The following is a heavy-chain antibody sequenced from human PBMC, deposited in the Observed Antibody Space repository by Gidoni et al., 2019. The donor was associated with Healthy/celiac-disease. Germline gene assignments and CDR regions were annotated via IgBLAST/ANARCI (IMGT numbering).Heavy chain of an antibody. Sequence: QVQLHQLCAGLLKPSEPLSLPCAVYGGSFSGYYWSWIRQHPGKGLEWIGESNHSGSNNYNPSLKSRVTISVDKSKNQFSLKLSSATDAETAVYYCARGLIPSYDRHDYWGQGTLVTVSS. CDR3: ARGLIPSYDRHDY. CDR1: GGSFSGYY. CDR2: SNHSGSN. V-gene: IGHV4-34*01. D-gene: IGHD3-16*01. J-gene: IGHJ4*02.